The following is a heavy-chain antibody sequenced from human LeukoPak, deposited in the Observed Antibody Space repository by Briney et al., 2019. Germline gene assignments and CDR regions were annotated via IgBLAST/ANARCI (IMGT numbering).Heavy chain of an antibody. CDR1: GGSISSYY. J-gene: IGHJ6*02. CDR3: ARDAPWAYYYDSSGYGMDV. Sequence: TSETLSLTCTVSGGSISSYYWSWIRQPAGKGLEWIGRISTSGSTSYNPSLKSRVTMSVDTSKNQFSLKLSSVTAADTAVYYCARDAPWAYYYDSSGYGMDVWGQGTTVTVSS. CDR2: ISTSGST. D-gene: IGHD3-22*01. V-gene: IGHV4-4*07.